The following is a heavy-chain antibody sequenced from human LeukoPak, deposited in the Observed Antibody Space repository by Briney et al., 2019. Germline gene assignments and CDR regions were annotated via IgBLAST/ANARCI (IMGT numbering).Heavy chain of an antibody. D-gene: IGHD3-9*01. CDR3: AKAPSKYYDILTAFDY. V-gene: IGHV3-30*18. CDR1: GFTFSSYA. Sequence: GGSLRLSCAASGFTFSSYAMHWVRQAPGKGLEWVAVISYDGSNKYYADSVKGRFTISRDNSKNTLYLQMNSLRAEDTAVYYCAKAPSKYYDILTAFDYWGQGTLVTVSS. CDR2: ISYDGSNK. J-gene: IGHJ4*02.